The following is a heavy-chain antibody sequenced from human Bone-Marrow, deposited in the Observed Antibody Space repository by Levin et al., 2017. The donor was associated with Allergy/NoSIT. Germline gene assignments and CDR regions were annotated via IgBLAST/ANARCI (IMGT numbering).Heavy chain of an antibody. CDR3: SKVGSFCVENCYDAFEI. CDR2: ITTDGGHT. J-gene: IGHJ3*02. CDR1: GFTVSRNY. V-gene: IGHV3-23*01. D-gene: IGHD2-21*01. Sequence: PGGSLRLSCAASGFTVSRNYMSWVRQAPGKGLEWVSAITTDGGHTYYADSVKGRFTISRDNSKSTLYLQMNSLRAEDTAIYFCSKVGSFCVENCYDAFEIWGQGTFVTVSS.